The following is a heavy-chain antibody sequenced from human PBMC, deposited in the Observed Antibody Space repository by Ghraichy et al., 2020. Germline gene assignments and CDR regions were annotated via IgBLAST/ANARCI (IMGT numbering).Heavy chain of an antibody. CDR3: ARDYNWAFDH. D-gene: IGHD1-20*01. V-gene: IGHV3-48*02. CDR1: GFNFNNYA. Sequence: LSLTCAAAGFNFNNYAMNWVRQAPGKGLEWVSYISSTSAIYYADSVRGRFTISRDNAKNSLYLQMNSLRDEDAAVYYCARDYNWAFDHWGQGALVTGSS. CDR2: ISSTSAI. J-gene: IGHJ4*02.